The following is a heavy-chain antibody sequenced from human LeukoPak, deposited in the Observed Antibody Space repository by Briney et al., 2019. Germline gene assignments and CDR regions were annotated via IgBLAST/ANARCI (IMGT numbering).Heavy chain of an antibody. CDR3: ARGLGGS. D-gene: IGHD1-26*01. V-gene: IGHV3-66*02. Sequence: GGSLRLSCVGSGFTVSSNYMTWVRQAPGKGLEWASVIYSGGSTYYADSVRGRFTISRDNSKNTLYLHMNSLRPEDTAVYYCARGLGGSWGQGSLVTVSS. J-gene: IGHJ5*02. CDR1: GFTVSSNY. CDR2: IYSGGST.